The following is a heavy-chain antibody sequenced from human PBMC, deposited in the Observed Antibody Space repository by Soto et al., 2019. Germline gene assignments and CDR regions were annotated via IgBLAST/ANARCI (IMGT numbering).Heavy chain of an antibody. Sequence: PSETLSLTCAVSGGSFSGYYWSWIRQPPGKGLEWIGEINPSGSTNYNPSLKSRVTISVDTSKNQFSLKLSSVTAADTAVYYCARGRVGARPTYRLWGMDVWGQGTRVTFSS. CDR3: ARGRVGARPTYRLWGMDV. CDR1: GGSFSGYY. CDR2: INPSGST. D-gene: IGHD1-26*01. V-gene: IGHV4-34*01. J-gene: IGHJ6*02.